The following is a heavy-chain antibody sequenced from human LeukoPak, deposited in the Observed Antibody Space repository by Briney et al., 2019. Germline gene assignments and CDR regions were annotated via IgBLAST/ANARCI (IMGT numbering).Heavy chain of an antibody. Sequence: GASVKVSCKASGYTFTGYYMHWVRQAPGQGLEWMGWINPNSGGTNYAQKFQGRVTMTRDTSISTAYMELSRLRSDDTAVYYCAKAPQVVPAAPLWFGELLVRDYYYGMDVWGQGTTVTVSS. CDR2: INPNSGGT. J-gene: IGHJ6*02. D-gene: IGHD3-10*01. V-gene: IGHV1-2*02. CDR3: AKAPQVVPAAPLWFGELLVRDYYYGMDV. CDR1: GYTFTGYY.